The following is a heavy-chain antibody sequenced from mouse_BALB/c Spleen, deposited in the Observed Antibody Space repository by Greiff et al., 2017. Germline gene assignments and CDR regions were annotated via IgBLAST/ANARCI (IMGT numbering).Heavy chain of an antibody. J-gene: IGHJ2*01. CDR1: GFTFSSFG. V-gene: IGHV5-17*02. CDR3: ARHDGYYYFDY. Sequence: EVQLVESGGGLVQPGGSRKLSCAASGFTFSSFGMHWVRQAPEKGLEWVAYISSGSSTIYYADTVKGRFTISRDNPKNTLFLQMTSLRSEDTAMYYCARHDGYYYFDYWGQGTTLTVSS. CDR2: ISSGSSTI. D-gene: IGHD2-3*01.